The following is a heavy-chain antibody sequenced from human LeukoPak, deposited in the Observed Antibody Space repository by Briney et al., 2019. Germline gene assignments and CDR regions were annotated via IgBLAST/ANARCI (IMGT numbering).Heavy chain of an antibody. CDR1: GFTFSDYY. V-gene: IGHV3-11*01. Sequence: PWGSLRLSCAASGFTFSDYYMSWIRQAPGKGLEWVSYISSSGTTIYYADSVKGRFTISRDNAKNSLYLQMNSLRAEDTAVYYCARSLRWLQALDYWGQGTLVTVSS. J-gene: IGHJ4*02. CDR3: ARSLRWLQALDY. D-gene: IGHD5-24*01. CDR2: ISSSGTTI.